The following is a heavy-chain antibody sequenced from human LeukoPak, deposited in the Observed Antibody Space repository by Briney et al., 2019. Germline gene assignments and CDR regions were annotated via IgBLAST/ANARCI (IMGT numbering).Heavy chain of an antibody. J-gene: IGHJ4*02. D-gene: IGHD1-26*01. CDR1: GGSISSSSYY. Sequence: SETLSLTCTVSGGSISSSSYYWGWIRQPPGRGLEWLGSIYYSGSTYYNPSLKSRVTKSVNTGKNQFSLKLSSVTAADTAVYYCARDEALGSGSFDYWGQGTLVTVSS. V-gene: IGHV4-39*07. CDR2: IYYSGST. CDR3: ARDEALGSGSFDY.